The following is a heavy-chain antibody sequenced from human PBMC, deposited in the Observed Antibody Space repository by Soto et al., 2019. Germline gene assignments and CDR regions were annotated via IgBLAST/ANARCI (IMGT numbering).Heavy chain of an antibody. CDR2: ISYDGSNK. CDR1: GFTFSSYA. CDR3: ARVPRYFDWLSLPYGMDV. J-gene: IGHJ6*02. Sequence: GGSLRLSCAASGFTFSSYAMHWVRQAPGKGLEWVAVISYDGSNKYYADSVKGRFTISRDNSKNTLYLQMNSLRAEDTAVYYCARVPRYFDWLSLPYGMDVWGQGTTVTVSS. V-gene: IGHV3-30-3*01. D-gene: IGHD3-9*01.